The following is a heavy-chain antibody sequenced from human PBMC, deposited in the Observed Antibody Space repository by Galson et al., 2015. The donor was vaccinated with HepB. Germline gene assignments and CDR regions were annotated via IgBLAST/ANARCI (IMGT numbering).Heavy chain of an antibody. V-gene: IGHV5-51*01. CDR3: ARRSSRDGDNYPSHFDY. J-gene: IGHJ4*02. D-gene: IGHD5-24*01. Sequence: QSGAEVKKPGESLKISCKGSGYDFTKYWIGWVRQMHGKGLEWMGNIYPGDSHSRYSPSSQGQVTISVDKSISTAYLQWSSLKASDTAVYYCARRSSRDGDNYPSHFDYWGQGTLVTVSS. CDR1: GYDFTKYW. CDR2: IYPGDSHS.